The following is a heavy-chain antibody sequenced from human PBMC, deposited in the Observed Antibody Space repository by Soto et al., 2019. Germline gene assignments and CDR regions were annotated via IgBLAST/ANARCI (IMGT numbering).Heavy chain of an antibody. V-gene: IGHV3-23*01. CDR3: AKEATLYDSSGYYLGPYDY. D-gene: IGHD3-22*01. J-gene: IGHJ4*02. CDR2: ISGSGGST. Sequence: GGSLRLSCAASGFTFSSYAMSWVRQAPGKGLEWVSAISGSGGSTYYADSVKGRFTISRDNSKNTLYLQMNSLRAEDTAVYYSAKEATLYDSSGYYLGPYDYWGQGTLVTVSS. CDR1: GFTFSSYA.